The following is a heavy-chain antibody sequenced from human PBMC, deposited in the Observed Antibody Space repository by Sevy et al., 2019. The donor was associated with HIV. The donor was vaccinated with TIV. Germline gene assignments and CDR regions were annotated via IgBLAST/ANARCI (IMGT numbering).Heavy chain of an antibody. J-gene: IGHJ4*02. V-gene: IGHV3-23*01. CDR3: ARAPDPSCKSTRCYYFDY. CDR1: GFTFSSYA. Sequence: GGSLRLSCVASGFTFSSYAVSWVRQAPGKGLEWVAATSARDSSTYHADSVRGRFTISRDNSKNTLYLQINSLRAEDTAVYYCARAPDPSCKSTRCYYFDYWGQGTLVTVSS. D-gene: IGHD2-2*01. CDR2: TSARDSST.